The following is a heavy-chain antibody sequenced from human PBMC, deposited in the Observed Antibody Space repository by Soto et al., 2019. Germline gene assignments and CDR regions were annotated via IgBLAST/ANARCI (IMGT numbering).Heavy chain of an antibody. J-gene: IGHJ5*02. CDR3: ARGEEFNVVVPAANDWFDP. V-gene: IGHV1-3*01. CDR1: GYTFTSYA. Sequence: ASVKVSCKASGYTFTSYAMHWVRQAPGQRLEWMGWINAGNGNTKYSQKFQGRVTITRDTSASTAYMELSSLRSEDTAVYYCARGEEFNVVVPAANDWFDPWGQGTLVTVSS. CDR2: INAGNGNT. D-gene: IGHD2-2*01.